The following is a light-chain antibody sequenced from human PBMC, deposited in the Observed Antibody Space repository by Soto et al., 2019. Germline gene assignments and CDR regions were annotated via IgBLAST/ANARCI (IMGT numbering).Light chain of an antibody. Sequence: SALTQPASVSGSPGQSITISCTGTSSDVGGYNYVSWYQQHPGKAPKLMIYDVSNRPSGVSNRFSGSKSGNTASLTISGLQAEDEADYYCSSYTSSSTPLWVFGGGTKLTVL. CDR3: SSYTSSSTPLWV. CDR2: DVS. CDR1: SSDVGGYNY. V-gene: IGLV2-14*01. J-gene: IGLJ3*02.